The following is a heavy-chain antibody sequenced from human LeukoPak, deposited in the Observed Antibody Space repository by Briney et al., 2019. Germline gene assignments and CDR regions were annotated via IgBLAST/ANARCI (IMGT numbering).Heavy chain of an antibody. Sequence: GGSLRLSCAASGFTFSSYSMNWVRQAPGKGLEWVSYISSSSTIYYADSVKGRFTISRDNAKNSLYLQMNSLRAEDTAVYYCARDVRQQPQLWGQGTLVTVSS. CDR2: ISSSSTI. CDR3: ARDVRQQPQL. CDR1: GFTFSSYS. V-gene: IGHV3-48*01. J-gene: IGHJ4*02. D-gene: IGHD6-13*01.